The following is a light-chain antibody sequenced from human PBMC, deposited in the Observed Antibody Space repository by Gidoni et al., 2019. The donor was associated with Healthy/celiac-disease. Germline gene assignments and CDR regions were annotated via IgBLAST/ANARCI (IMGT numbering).Light chain of an antibody. Sequence: ILFTQSPATLSLSPGERATLSCRASQSVSSYLAWYQQKPGHAPRLLIYDASNMATGIPARFSGSGSGTDFTLTISSLEPEDFAAYYCQQRSNWPPTFGGGTKVEIK. CDR3: QQRSNWPPT. CDR2: DAS. V-gene: IGKV3-11*01. CDR1: QSVSSY. J-gene: IGKJ4*01.